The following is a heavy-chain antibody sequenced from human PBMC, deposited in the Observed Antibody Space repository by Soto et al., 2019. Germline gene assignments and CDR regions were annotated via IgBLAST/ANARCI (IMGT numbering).Heavy chain of an antibody. CDR2: IYHSGST. CDR3: ARAGMSGSPVAWFDP. Sequence: QLQLQESGSGLVKPSQTLSLTCAVSGGSISSGGYSWSWIRQPPGKGLEWIGYIYHSGSTYYNPSLKSRVTISVDRSKNQFSLKLSSVTAADTAVYYCARAGMSGSPVAWFDPWGQGTLVTVSS. V-gene: IGHV4-30-2*01. CDR1: GGSISSGGYS. D-gene: IGHD2-15*01. J-gene: IGHJ5*02.